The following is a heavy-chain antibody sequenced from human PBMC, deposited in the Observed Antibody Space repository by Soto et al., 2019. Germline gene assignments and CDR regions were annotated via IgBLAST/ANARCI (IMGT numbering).Heavy chain of an antibody. J-gene: IGHJ4*02. CDR2: IYPGESDT. Sequence: PGESLKISCKGSGYSFTSYWIGWVRQMPGKGLEWMGIIYPGESDTRYSPSFQGQVTISADKSISTAYLQWSSLKASDTSMYYFARLPVLRYFDWLSLFDYWGQGTLVTVSS. D-gene: IGHD3-9*01. CDR1: GYSFTSYW. CDR3: ARLPVLRYFDWLSLFDY. V-gene: IGHV5-51*01.